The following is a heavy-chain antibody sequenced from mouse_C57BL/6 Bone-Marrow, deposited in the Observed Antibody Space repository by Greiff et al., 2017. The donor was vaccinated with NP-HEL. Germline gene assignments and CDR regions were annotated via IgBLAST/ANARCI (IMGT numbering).Heavy chain of an antibody. Sequence: VQLQQSGAELARPGASVKLSCKASGYTFTSYGISWVKQRTGQGLEWIGEIYPRSGNTYYNEKFKGKATLTADKSSSTAYMGLRSLTSEDSAVYFCARGGGNWDVTDYWGQGTTLTVSS. J-gene: IGHJ2*01. V-gene: IGHV1-81*01. CDR1: GYTFTSYG. D-gene: IGHD4-1*01. CDR3: ARGGGNWDVTDY. CDR2: IYPRSGNT.